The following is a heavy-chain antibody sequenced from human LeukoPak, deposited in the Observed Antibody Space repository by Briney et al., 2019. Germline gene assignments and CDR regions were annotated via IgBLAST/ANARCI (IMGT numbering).Heavy chain of an antibody. CDR1: GGTFSSYA. V-gene: IGHV1-69*05. CDR2: IIPIFGTA. J-gene: IGHJ3*02. D-gene: IGHD1-7*01. Sequence: GASVRVSYKASGGTFSSYAISWVRQAPGQGVERRGGIIPIFGTANYAQKLQGRGTITTDESTSTAYMELSSLRSEDTAVYFCARDRHRYRGTNGDGDAFDIWGQGTMVTVTS. CDR3: ARDRHRYRGTNGDGDAFDI.